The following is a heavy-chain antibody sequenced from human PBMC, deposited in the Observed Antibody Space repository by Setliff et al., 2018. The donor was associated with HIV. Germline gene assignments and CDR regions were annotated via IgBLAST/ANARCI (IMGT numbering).Heavy chain of an antibody. D-gene: IGHD3-3*01. J-gene: IGHJ3*02. CDR2: IYTGDRST. V-gene: IGHV3-23*03. CDR1: GFTFSSYA. Sequence: PGGSLRLSCAASGFTFSSYAMNWVRQAPGKGLEWVSVIYTGDRSTYYADSVRGRFTISRDNSKNTLYLQMNSLRAEDTAVYYCATRGWSGNSAFDIWGQGTMVTVSS. CDR3: ATRGWSGNSAFDI.